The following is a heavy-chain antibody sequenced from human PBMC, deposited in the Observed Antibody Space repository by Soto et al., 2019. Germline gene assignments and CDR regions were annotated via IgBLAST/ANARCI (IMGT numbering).Heavy chain of an antibody. CDR1: GLTFSNFA. Sequence: HPVGSLRLSCEVSGLTFSNFAMSWVRQAPGKGLEWASAICGSSGTTFYADSVKGRFTISKDYAKNMLYLQMNSLRAEDTAVYYCAKFKGFNWNYVFDYWGQGVPVTVSS. J-gene: IGHJ4*02. D-gene: IGHD1-7*01. CDR2: ICGSSGTT. CDR3: AKFKGFNWNYVFDY. V-gene: IGHV3-23*01.